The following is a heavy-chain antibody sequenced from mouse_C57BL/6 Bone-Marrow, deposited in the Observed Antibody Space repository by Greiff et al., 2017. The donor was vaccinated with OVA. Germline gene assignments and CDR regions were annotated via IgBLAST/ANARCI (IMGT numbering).Heavy chain of an antibody. CDR3: ARQGYSNYVDYFDY. J-gene: IGHJ2*01. Sequence: QVQLKQSGPELVKPGASVKISCKASGYAFSSSWMNWVKQRPGKGLEWIGRIYPGDGDTNYNGKFKGKATLTADKSSSTAYMQLSSLTSEDSAVYFCARQGYSNYVDYFDYWGQGTTLTVSS. D-gene: IGHD2-5*01. CDR1: GYAFSSSW. CDR2: IYPGDGDT. V-gene: IGHV1-82*01.